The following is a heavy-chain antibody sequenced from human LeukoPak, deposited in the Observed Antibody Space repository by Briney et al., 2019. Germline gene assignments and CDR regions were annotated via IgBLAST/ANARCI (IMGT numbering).Heavy chain of an antibody. D-gene: IGHD1-7*01. CDR2: IYPGDSDT. CDR3: ALPWSVELELSY. CDR1: GYSFTSYW. Sequence: RGESLKISCKGSGYSFTSYWIGWVHQMPGKGLEWMGIIYPGDSDTRYSPSFQGQVTISADKSISTAYPQWSSLKASDTAMYYCALPWSVELELSYWGQGTLVTVSS. J-gene: IGHJ4*02. V-gene: IGHV5-51*07.